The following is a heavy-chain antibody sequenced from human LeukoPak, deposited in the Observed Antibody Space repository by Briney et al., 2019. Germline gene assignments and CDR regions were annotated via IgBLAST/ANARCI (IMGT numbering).Heavy chain of an antibody. J-gene: IGHJ4*02. D-gene: IGHD3-16*02. V-gene: IGHV1-69*05. Sequence: ASVKVSCKASGGTFSSYAISWVRQAPGQGLEWMGGIIPISGTANYAQKFQGRVTITTDESTSTAYMELSSLRSEDTAVYYCARGHDYVWGSYRPSILFDYWGQGTLVTVSS. CDR3: ARGHDYVWGSYRPSILFDY. CDR1: GGTFSSYA. CDR2: IIPISGTA.